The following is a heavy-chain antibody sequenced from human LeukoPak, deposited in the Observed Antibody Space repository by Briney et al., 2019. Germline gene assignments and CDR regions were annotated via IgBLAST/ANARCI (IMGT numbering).Heavy chain of an antibody. Sequence: ASVKVSCKASGGTFSSYAISWVRQAPGQGLEWMGRIIPIFGTANYAQKFQGRVTITTDESTSTAYMELSSLRSEDTAVYYCAAEKRYFDWLSGDYWGQGTLVTVPS. CDR2: IIPIFGTA. V-gene: IGHV1-69*05. D-gene: IGHD3-9*01. CDR1: GGTFSSYA. CDR3: AAEKRYFDWLSGDY. J-gene: IGHJ4*02.